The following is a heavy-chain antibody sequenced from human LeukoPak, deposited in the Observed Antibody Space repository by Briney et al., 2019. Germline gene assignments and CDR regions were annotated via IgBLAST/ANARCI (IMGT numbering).Heavy chain of an antibody. CDR3: ATHYYYYMDV. V-gene: IGHV1-8*01. CDR2: MNPNSGNT. J-gene: IGHJ6*03. Sequence: ASVTVSCKASGYTFTSYDINWVRQATGQGLEWMGWMNPNSGNTGYGQKFQGRVTMISNTSISTAYMELSSLRSEDTAVYYCATHYYYYMDVWGKGTTVTISS. CDR1: GYTFTSYD.